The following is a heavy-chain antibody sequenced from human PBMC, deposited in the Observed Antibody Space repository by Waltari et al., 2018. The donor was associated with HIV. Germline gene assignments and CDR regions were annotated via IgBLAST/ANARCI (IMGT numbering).Heavy chain of an antibody. D-gene: IGHD2-15*01. J-gene: IGHJ3*02. CDR3: ARMIVVVVAATGAFES. V-gene: IGHV3-7*01. Sequence: EVQLVESGGGLVQPGGSLRLSCAACGFTFSTVWMSWVRQAPGKGLEWVANIKQDGSEKYYVDSVKGRFTISRDNAKNSLYLQMNSLRAEDTAVYYCARMIVVVVAATGAFESWGQGTMVTVSS. CDR1: GFTFSTVW. CDR2: IKQDGSEK.